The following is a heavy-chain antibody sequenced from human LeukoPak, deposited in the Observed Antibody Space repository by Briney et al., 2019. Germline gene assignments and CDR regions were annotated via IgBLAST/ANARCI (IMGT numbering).Heavy chain of an antibody. CDR1: GYTFTSYG. CDR2: ISAYNGNT. D-gene: IGHD3-3*01. CDR3: ARDLTIFGVEVPLFDY. J-gene: IGHJ4*02. Sequence: GASVKASCKASGYTFTSYGISWVRQAPGQGLEWMGWISAYNGNTNYAQKLQGRVTMTTDTSTSTAYMELSSLRSDDTAVYYCARDLTIFGVEVPLFDYWGQGTLVTVSS. V-gene: IGHV1-18*01.